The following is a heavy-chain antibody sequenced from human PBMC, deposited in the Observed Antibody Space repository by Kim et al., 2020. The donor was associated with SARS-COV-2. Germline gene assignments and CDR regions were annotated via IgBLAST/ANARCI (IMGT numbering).Heavy chain of an antibody. CDR3: ARYNYASHRTFDY. Sequence: YNPSLKSRLTMSVDTSKSQFSLNLASVTAADTAFYYCARYNYASHRTFDYWGRGTLVTVSS. J-gene: IGHJ4*02. V-gene: IGHV4-39*01. D-gene: IGHD5-18*01.